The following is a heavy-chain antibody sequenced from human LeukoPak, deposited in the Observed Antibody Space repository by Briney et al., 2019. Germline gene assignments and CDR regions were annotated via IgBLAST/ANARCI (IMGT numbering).Heavy chain of an antibody. Sequence: PSETLSLTCTVSGGSISSGSYYWSWIRQPAGKGLEWIGRIYTSGSTNYNPSLKSRVTISVDTSKNQFSLKLSSVTAADTAVYYCASDLERRWFDPWGQGTLVTVSS. CDR2: IYTSGST. D-gene: IGHD1-1*01. J-gene: IGHJ5*02. V-gene: IGHV4-61*02. CDR1: GGSISSGSYY. CDR3: ASDLERRWFDP.